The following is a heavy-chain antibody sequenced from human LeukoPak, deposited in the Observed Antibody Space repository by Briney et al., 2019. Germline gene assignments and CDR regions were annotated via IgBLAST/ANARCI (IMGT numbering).Heavy chain of an antibody. D-gene: IGHD6-19*01. J-gene: IGHJ5*02. V-gene: IGHV3-48*01. CDR3: ASGHLWPADLGFDP. CDR1: GFTFSTYN. CDR2: ISGSGTTI. Sequence: GGSLRLSCAASGFTFSTYNMNWVRQAPGKGLEWISYISGSGTTIYYADSVKGRFTISRDNAMNSLYLQMNSLRADDTAVYYCASGHLWPADLGFDPRGQGTLVTVSS.